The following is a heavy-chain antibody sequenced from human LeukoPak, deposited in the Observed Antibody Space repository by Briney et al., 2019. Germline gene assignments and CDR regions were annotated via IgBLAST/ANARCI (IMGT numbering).Heavy chain of an antibody. CDR1: GGSFSGYY. Sequence: SETLSLTCAVYGGSFSGYYWSWIRQPPGKGLEWIGEINHSGSTNYNPSLKSRVTISVDTSKNQFSLKLSSVTAADTAVYYCAVAYCGGDCYSYYFDYWGQGTLVAVSS. CDR2: INHSGST. J-gene: IGHJ4*02. V-gene: IGHV4-34*01. CDR3: AVAYCGGDCYSYYFDY. D-gene: IGHD2-21*02.